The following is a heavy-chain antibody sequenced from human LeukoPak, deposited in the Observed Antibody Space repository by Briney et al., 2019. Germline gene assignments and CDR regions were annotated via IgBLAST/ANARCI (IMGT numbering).Heavy chain of an antibody. CDR3: ARDRRSIAARPDFDP. V-gene: IGHV3-9*01. Sequence: GGSLRLSCAASGFTFDDYAMYWVRQAPGKGLEWVSGISWNSVGIGYADSVRGRFTISRDNAKNSLYLQMNSLRAEDTAVYYCARDRRSIAARPDFDPWGQGTLVTVSS. D-gene: IGHD6-6*01. CDR2: ISWNSVGI. CDR1: GFTFDDYA. J-gene: IGHJ5*02.